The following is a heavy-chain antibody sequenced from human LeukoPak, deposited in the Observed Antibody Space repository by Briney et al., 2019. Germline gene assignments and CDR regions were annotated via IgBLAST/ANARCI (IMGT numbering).Heavy chain of an antibody. V-gene: IGHV4-34*01. CDR1: GGSFSGYY. D-gene: IGHD3-22*01. CDR2: INHSGST. CDR3: ARGRGRYYYDSSIDP. J-gene: IGHJ5*02. Sequence: SETLSLTCAVYGGSFSGYYWSWIRQPPGKGLEWIGEINHSGSTNYNSSLKSRVTISVDTSKNQFSLKLSSVTAADTAVYYCARGRGRYYYDSSIDPWGQGTLVTVSS.